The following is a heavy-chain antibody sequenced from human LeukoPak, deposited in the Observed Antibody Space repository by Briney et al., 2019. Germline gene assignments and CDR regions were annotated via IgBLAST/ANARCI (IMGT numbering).Heavy chain of an antibody. Sequence: SETLSLTCTVSGGSISSYHWNWIRQPAGKGLEWIGRIYSSGSTNYNPSLKSRVTISVDRSKNQFSLKLSSVTAADTAVYYCARDVVSCSFDYWGRGTLVTVSS. J-gene: IGHJ4*02. CDR1: GGSISSYH. CDR2: IYSSGST. V-gene: IGHV4-4*07. D-gene: IGHD2-21*01. CDR3: ARDVVSCSFDY.